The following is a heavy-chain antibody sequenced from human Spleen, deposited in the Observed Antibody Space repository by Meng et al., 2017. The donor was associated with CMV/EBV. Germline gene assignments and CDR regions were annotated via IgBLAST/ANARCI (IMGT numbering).Heavy chain of an antibody. J-gene: IGHJ4*02. V-gene: IGHV4-61*01. CDR3: ARVYYDTSGYGHFDY. D-gene: IGHD3-22*01. CDR2: IYYSGST. CDR1: GSAGSGRYY. Sequence: GSAGSGRYYWSWIRQPPGKGLEWIGYIYYSGSTSYNPSLKTRVTISVDTSKNQFSLKLSSVTAADTAVYYCARVYYDTSGYGHFDYWGQGTLVTVSS.